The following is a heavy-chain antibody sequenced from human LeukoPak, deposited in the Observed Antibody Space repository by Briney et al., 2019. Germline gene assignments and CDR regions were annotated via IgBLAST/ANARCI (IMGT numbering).Heavy chain of an antibody. CDR3: ARAPGAYYYDSSGYYDYYYYGMDV. V-gene: IGHV1-3*01. D-gene: IGHD3-22*01. CDR1: EGTFSSYA. Sequence: ASVKVSCKASEGTFSSYAMHWVRQAPGQRLEWMGWINAGNGNTKYSQKFQGRVTITRDTSASTAYMELSSLRSEDTAVYYCARAPGAYYYDSSGYYDYYYYGMDVWGQGTTVTVSS. J-gene: IGHJ6*02. CDR2: INAGNGNT.